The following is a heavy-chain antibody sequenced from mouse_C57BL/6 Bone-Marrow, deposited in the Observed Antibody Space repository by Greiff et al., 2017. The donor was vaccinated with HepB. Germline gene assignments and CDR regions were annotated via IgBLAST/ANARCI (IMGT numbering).Heavy chain of an antibody. V-gene: IGHV5-4*01. CDR2: ISDGGSYT. CDR1: GFTFSSYA. Sequence: DVKLQESGGGLVKPGGSLKLSCAASGFTFSSYAMSWVRQTPEKRLEWVATISDGGSYTYYPDNVKGRFTISRDNAKNNLYLQMSLLKSEDTAMYYWARESYLDYFDYGGQGTTLTVSS. D-gene: IGHD5-1-1*01. J-gene: IGHJ2*01. CDR3: ARESYLDYFDY.